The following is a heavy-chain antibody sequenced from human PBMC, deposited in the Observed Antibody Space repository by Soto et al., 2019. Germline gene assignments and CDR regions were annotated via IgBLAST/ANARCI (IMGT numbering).Heavy chain of an antibody. J-gene: IGHJ5*02. CDR1: GFTFRSYA. Sequence: GGSLRLSCAASGFTFRSYAMHWVRQAPGKGLEWVATISYDENNRYYTDSVKGRFTISRDNSKNTVYLQVNSLRDEDTAVYYCARAMDIGMASKGNWFDPWGQGTLVTVSS. V-gene: IGHV3-30-3*01. CDR3: ARAMDIGMASKGNWFDP. D-gene: IGHD2-2*03. CDR2: ISYDENNR.